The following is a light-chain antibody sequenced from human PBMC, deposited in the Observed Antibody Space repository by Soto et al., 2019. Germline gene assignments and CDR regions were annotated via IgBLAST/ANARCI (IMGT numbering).Light chain of an antibody. CDR3: QQYNNWPRT. CDR1: QSVNSH. CDR2: GAS. V-gene: IGKV3-15*01. Sequence: EIVMTQSPATLSGSPGERATLSCRASQSVNSHLAWYHQKPGQAPRLLIYGASTRATGIPARFSGSGSGTDFTLTISSLQPEDFAVYYRQQYNNWPRTFGQGTKVEIK. J-gene: IGKJ1*01.